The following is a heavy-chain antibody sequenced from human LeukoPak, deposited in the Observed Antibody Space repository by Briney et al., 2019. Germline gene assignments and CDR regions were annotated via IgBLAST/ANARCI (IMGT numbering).Heavy chain of an antibody. CDR1: GFTFSSYG. CDR2: ISYDGSNK. V-gene: IGHV3-30*18. CDR3: ANLGVLRSIAAAGYYYYYGMDV. J-gene: IGHJ6*02. D-gene: IGHD6-13*01. Sequence: GGSLRLSCAASGFTFSSYGMHWVRQAPGKGLEWVAVISYDGSNKYYADSVKGRFTISRDNSKNTLYLQMNSLRAEDTAVYYCANLGVLRSIAAAGYYYYYGMDVWGQGTTVTVSS.